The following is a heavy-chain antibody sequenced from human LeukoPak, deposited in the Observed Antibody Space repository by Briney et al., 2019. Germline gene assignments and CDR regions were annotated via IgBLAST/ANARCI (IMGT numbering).Heavy chain of an antibody. CDR1: GYTFTSYA. J-gene: IGHJ4*02. CDR3: ASSYDYGDNDLDY. Sequence: GASVKVSCKASGYTFTSYAMHWVRQAPGQRLEWMGWINAGNGNTEYSQKFQGRVTITRDTSASTAYMELSSLRSEDTAVYYCASSYDYGDNDLDYWGQGTLVTVSS. D-gene: IGHD4-17*01. V-gene: IGHV1-3*01. CDR2: INAGNGNT.